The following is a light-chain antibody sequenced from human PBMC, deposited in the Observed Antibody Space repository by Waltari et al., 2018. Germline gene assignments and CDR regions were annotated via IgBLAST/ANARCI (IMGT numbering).Light chain of an antibody. CDR2: DVS. CDR3: CSYAGSYTGV. J-gene: IGLJ2*01. V-gene: IGLV2-11*01. CDR1: SSDVGGYNY. Sequence: QSALTQPRSVSGSLGQSVTISCTGTSSDVGGYNYVSWYQQHPGKAPKLMIYDVSKRPSGVPDRVSGSKAGNTASLTISGLKAEDEADYYGCSYAGSYTGVFGGGTKLTVL.